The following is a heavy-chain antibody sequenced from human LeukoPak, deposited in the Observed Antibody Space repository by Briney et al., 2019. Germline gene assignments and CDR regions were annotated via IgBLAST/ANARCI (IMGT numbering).Heavy chain of an antibody. Sequence: GGSLRLSCAASGFTFNIFAMNWVRQASGRGLEWVPAISGSGISTYYADSVKGRFTISRDNSKNTLYLQINSLRAEDTAVYFCAKDQHGYDKPIDYWGQGTLVTVSS. CDR2: ISGSGIST. V-gene: IGHV3-23*01. J-gene: IGHJ4*02. D-gene: IGHD5-12*01. CDR1: GFTFNIFA. CDR3: AKDQHGYDKPIDY.